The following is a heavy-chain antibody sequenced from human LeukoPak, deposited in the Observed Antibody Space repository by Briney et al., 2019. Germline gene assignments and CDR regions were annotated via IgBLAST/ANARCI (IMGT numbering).Heavy chain of an antibody. CDR1: GFTFSSYS. Sequence: GGSLRLSCAASGFTFSSYSMNWVRQAPGKGLEWVSSISSSSSYIYYADSVKGRFTISRDNAKNSLYLQMNSLRAEDTAVYYCARDLAVARLQGGMDVWGQGTTVTVSS. D-gene: IGHD4-23*01. V-gene: IGHV3-21*01. J-gene: IGHJ6*02. CDR2: ISSSSSYI. CDR3: ARDLAVARLQGGMDV.